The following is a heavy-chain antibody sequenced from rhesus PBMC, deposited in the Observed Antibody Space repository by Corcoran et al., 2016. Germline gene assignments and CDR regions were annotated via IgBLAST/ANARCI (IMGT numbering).Heavy chain of an antibody. CDR2: IERSRGTT. V-gene: IGHV4-80*01. D-gene: IGHD6-37*01. J-gene: IGHJ3*01. Sequence: QVHLQESGPGLVRPSETLSLTCAVSGASFGKYWGSWIRQTPGKGLEWIGEIERSRGTTHYPPSLRSRVTISKDAAMNQFSLNLRSVTAADTAVYYCAGGVWPFAFDLWGQGLRVTVSS. CDR1: GASFGKYW. CDR3: AGGVWPFAFDL.